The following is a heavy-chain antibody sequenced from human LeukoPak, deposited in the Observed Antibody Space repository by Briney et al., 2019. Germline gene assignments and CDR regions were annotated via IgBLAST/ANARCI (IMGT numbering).Heavy chain of an antibody. CDR1: GGTFSSYA. J-gene: IGHJ4*02. Sequence: SVKVSCKASGGTFSSYAISWVRQPPGPGLEWMGGIIPIFGTANYAQKFQGRVTITADESTSTAYMELSSLRSEDTAVYYCASNRQWLVNGYYFDYWGQGTLVTVSS. D-gene: IGHD6-19*01. CDR2: IIPIFGTA. V-gene: IGHV1-69*13. CDR3: ASNRQWLVNGYYFDY.